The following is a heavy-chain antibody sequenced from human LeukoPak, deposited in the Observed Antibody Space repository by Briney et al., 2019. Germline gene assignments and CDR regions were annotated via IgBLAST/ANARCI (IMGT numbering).Heavy chain of an antibody. CDR1: GYSISSGYY. CDR3: ARLTISGGRFFDC. D-gene: IGHD2-15*01. J-gene: IGHJ4*02. V-gene: IGHV4-38-2*01. CDR2: IYHSGST. Sequence: SGTLSLTCAVSGYSISSGYYWGWIRQSPGKGLQWIGTIYHSGSTYYNPSLKRRLTISIDTSKNQFSLKLSSVTAADTAVYYCARLTISGGRFFDCWGQGTLVTVSS.